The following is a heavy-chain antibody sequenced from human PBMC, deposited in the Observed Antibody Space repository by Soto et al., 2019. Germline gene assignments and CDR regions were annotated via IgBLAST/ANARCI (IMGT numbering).Heavy chain of an antibody. CDR3: GRCRTDSYAMDV. Sequence: DSVKVSCKASGGTFSSYAISWVRQAPGQGPEWIGWISPYNGRKNYAQSVKGRVVMTTEISTNTVYLELRSLRSDDSAIYYCGRCRTDSYAMDVWGQGTTVTVSS. J-gene: IGHJ6*02. CDR1: GGTFSSYA. CDR2: ISPYNGRK. V-gene: IGHV1-18*01. D-gene: IGHD5-18*01.